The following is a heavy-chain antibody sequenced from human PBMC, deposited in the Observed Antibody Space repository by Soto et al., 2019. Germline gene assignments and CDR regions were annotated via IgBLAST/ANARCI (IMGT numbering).Heavy chain of an antibody. V-gene: IGHV3-23*01. CDR1: GFNLSNYA. D-gene: IGHD3-16*01. J-gene: IGHJ4*02. Sequence: PGGPLRLSCAASGFNLSNYAMILVRQAPGKGLEWVSLVSATAGTTYYTDSVKGRFTISRDNSRNTVYLQMNSLRADDTAVYYCAKDRLAGGFGYWGQGTLVTVSS. CDR3: AKDRLAGGFGY. CDR2: VSATAGTT.